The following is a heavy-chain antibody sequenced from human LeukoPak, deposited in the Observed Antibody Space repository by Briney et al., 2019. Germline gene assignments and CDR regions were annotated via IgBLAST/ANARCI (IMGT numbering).Heavy chain of an antibody. V-gene: IGHV3-21*01. D-gene: IGHD3-22*01. CDR2: ISSSSRYI. Sequence: GGSLRLSCAASGFTFSSYSMNWVRQAPGKGLEWVSSISSSSRYIYYADSVKGRFTISRDNAKNSLYLQMNSLRAEDTAVYYCARDADYYDSSGFRLGDYWGQGTLVTVSS. CDR3: ARDADYYDSSGFRLGDY. CDR1: GFTFSSYS. J-gene: IGHJ4*02.